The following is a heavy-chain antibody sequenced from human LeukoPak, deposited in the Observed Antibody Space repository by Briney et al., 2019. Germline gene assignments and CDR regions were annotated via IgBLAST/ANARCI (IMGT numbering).Heavy chain of an antibody. CDR1: GYSITSGYH. Sequence: SETLSLTCAVSGYSITSGYHWGWVRQPPGKGLEWIGSMFHAGNTYYNLSLKSRVTMSIDASMNHFSLNLISVTAADTAVYYCARTRYCSGETCFSPDLLDTWSRGTLVTVSS. V-gene: IGHV4-38-2*01. J-gene: IGHJ5*02. CDR2: MFHAGNT. CDR3: ARTRYCSGETCFSPDLLDT. D-gene: IGHD2-15*01.